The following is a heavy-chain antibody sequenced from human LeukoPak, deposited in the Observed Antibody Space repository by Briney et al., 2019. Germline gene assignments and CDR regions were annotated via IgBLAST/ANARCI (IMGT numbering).Heavy chain of an antibody. CDR3: ARASLTFDF. J-gene: IGHJ3*01. V-gene: IGHV4-61*02. CDR1: GGSISSGNYY. CDR2: VYSSGST. Sequence: KPSETLSLTCTVSGGSISSGNYYWSWIRQPAGKGLEWIGRVYSSGSTDYNPSLKSRVTISLDTSKNQFSLKLSSVTAADTAVYYCARASLTFDFWGQGTMVTVSS.